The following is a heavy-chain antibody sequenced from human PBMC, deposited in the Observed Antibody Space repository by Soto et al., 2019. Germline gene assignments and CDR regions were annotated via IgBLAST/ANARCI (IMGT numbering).Heavy chain of an antibody. V-gene: IGHV4-30-4*01. J-gene: IGHJ4*02. CDR3: ARVGYSYGYNFDY. D-gene: IGHD5-18*01. CDR2: IYYSGST. Sequence: SETLSLTCTVSGGSISSGDYYWSWIRQHPGKGLEWIGYIYYSGSTYYNPSLKSRVTISVDTSKNQFSLKLSSVTAADTAVYYCARVGYSYGYNFDYWGQGTLVTVS. CDR1: GGSISSGDYY.